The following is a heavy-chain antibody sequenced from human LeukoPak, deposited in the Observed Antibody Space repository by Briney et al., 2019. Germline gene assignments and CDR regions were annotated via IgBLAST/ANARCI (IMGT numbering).Heavy chain of an antibody. CDR2: IREDGSEK. CDR1: GFTFSNYW. J-gene: IGHJ4*02. CDR3: ARGSQWTNGVTDF. V-gene: IGHV3-7*01. Sequence: PGGSLRLSCAASGFTFSNYWMSWVRQAPGKGLEWVANIREDGSEKYYVDSVKGQFTISRDNAKNSLYLQMISLRAEDTAVYYCARGSQWTNGVTDFWGQGTLVTVSS. D-gene: IGHD6-19*01.